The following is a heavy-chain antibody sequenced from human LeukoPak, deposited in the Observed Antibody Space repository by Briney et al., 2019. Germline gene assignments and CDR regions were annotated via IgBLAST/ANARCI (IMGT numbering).Heavy chain of an antibody. V-gene: IGHV4-61*02. Sequence: PSETLSLTCTVSGGSISSGSYYWSWIRQPAGKGLEWIGRIYTSGSTNYNPSLKSRVTISVDTSKNQFSLKLSSVTAADTAVYYCARAPYYYGSGSYGEDYWGQGHLVTVSS. CDR3: ARAPYYYGSGSYGEDY. D-gene: IGHD3-10*01. CDR1: GGSISSGSYY. CDR2: IYTSGST. J-gene: IGHJ4*02.